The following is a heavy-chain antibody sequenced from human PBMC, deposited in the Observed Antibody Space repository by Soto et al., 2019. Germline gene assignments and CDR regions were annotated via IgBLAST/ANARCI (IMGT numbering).Heavy chain of an antibody. CDR2: INHSGST. Sequence: ETLSLTCSVYGGSFSGYYSSWIRQPPGKGLEWIGEINHSGSTNYNPSLKSPVTISVDTSKNQFSLKMSSVTSADTAVYYCAGRRGHYYDSSGYSGRWFDPWGQGTLVTVSS. D-gene: IGHD3-22*01. J-gene: IGHJ5*02. CDR1: GGSFSGYY. V-gene: IGHV4-34*01. CDR3: AGRRGHYYDSSGYSGRWFDP.